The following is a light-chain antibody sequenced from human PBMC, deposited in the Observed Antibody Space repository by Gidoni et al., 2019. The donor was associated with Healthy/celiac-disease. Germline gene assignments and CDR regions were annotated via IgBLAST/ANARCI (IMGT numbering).Light chain of an antibody. J-gene: IGKJ1*01. CDR2: GAS. V-gene: IGKV3-15*01. Sequence: IVMTQSPATLSVAPGERATLSCRASQSVSSNLAWYQQKPGQAPRLLIYGASTRATGIPARFSGSGSGTEFTLTISSLQSEDFAVYYCQQYNNWPGGTFGQGTKVEIK. CDR1: QSVSSN. CDR3: QQYNNWPGGT.